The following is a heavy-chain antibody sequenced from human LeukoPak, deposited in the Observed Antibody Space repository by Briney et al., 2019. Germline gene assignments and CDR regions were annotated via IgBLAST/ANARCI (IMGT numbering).Heavy chain of an antibody. CDR2: ISQDGSEE. J-gene: IGHJ5*02. V-gene: IGHV3-7*04. D-gene: IGHD3-22*01. CDR3: ARVRPYYYDSSGSPNWFDP. CDR1: GFTFTRYW. Sequence: GGSLRLSCAASGFTFTRYWMAWIRQTPGKGLEWLTNISQDGSEEYYVDSVRGRSTTSRDNAKNSLYLQMNSLRAEDTAVYYCARVRPYYYDSSGSPNWFDPWGQGTLVTVSS.